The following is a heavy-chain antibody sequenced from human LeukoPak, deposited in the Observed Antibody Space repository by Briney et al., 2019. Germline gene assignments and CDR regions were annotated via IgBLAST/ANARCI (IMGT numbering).Heavy chain of an antibody. V-gene: IGHV4-4*07. CDR1: GGSISSYY. J-gene: IGHJ3*02. D-gene: IGHD6-13*01. CDR3: AREHSRGLPSDAFDI. Sequence: SETLSLTCTVSGGSISSYYWSWIRQPAGKGLEWIGRIYTSGSTNCNPSLKSRVTMSVDTSKNQFSLKLSSVTAADTAVYYCAREHSRGLPSDAFDIWGQGTMVTVSS. CDR2: IYTSGST.